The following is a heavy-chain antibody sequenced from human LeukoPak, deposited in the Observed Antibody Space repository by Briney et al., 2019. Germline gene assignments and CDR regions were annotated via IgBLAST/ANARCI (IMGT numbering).Heavy chain of an antibody. CDR1: GFTFSSYW. D-gene: IGHD3-10*01. CDR2: IKQDGSEK. V-gene: IGHV3-7*01. J-gene: IGHJ4*02. Sequence: GGSLRLSCAASGFTFSSYWMSWVRQAPGKGLEWVANIKQDGSEKYYVDSVKGRFTISRDNAKNSLYLQMNSLGAEDTAVYYCARAINRPLLWFGGFDYWGQGTLVTVSS. CDR3: ARAINRPLLWFGGFDY.